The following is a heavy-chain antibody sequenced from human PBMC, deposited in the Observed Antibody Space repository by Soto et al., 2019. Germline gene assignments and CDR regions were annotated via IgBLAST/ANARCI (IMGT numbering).Heavy chain of an antibody. CDR2: FGGSGVNT. CDR3: AKRHKYSSGWYFDL. J-gene: IGHJ2*01. Sequence: EVELLESGGGLVQPGGSLRLSCAASRFTFSNYAMSWVRQAPGKGLEWVSSFGGSGVNTYYADSVKGRFTISRDNSKNTLYLQMNSLRAEDPAVYYCAKRHKYSSGWYFDLWGRGTLVTVSS. D-gene: IGHD6-19*01. CDR1: RFTFSNYA. V-gene: IGHV3-23*01.